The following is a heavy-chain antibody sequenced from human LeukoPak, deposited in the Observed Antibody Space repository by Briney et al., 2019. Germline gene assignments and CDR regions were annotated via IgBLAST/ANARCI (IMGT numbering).Heavy chain of an antibody. J-gene: IGHJ3*02. CDR1: GLTVSSNY. V-gene: IGHV3-23*01. D-gene: IGHD4-23*01. Sequence: GGSLRLSCAASGLTVSSNYMSWVRQAPGKGLEWVSAISGSGGSTYYADSVKGRFTISRDNSKNTLYLQMNSLRAEDTAVYYRASTVVTYHDAFDIWGQGTMVTVSS. CDR2: ISGSGGST. CDR3: ASTVVTYHDAFDI.